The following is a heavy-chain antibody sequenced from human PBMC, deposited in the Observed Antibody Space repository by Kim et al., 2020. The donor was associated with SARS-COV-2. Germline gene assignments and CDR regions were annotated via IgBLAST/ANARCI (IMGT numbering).Heavy chain of an antibody. CDR3: ARDFGANIWFHRTLDY. CDR2: INTNTGNP. J-gene: IGHJ4*02. Sequence: ASVKVSCKASGYTFTSYAMNWVRQAPGQGLEWMGWINTNTGNPTYAQGFTGRFVFSLDTSVSTAYLQISSLKAEDTAVYYCARDFGANIWFHRTLDYWGQGTLVTVSS. V-gene: IGHV7-4-1*02. D-gene: IGHD3-10*01. CDR1: GYTFTSYA.